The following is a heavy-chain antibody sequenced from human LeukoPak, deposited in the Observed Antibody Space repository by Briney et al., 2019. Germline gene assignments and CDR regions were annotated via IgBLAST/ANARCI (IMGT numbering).Heavy chain of an antibody. J-gene: IGHJ4*02. CDR2: ISASGSYI. CDR1: GFTFDTYR. CDR3: ARGPWDY. V-gene: IGHV3-21*04. Sequence: GGSLRLSCAASGFTFDTYRMNWVRQAPGKGLEWVSSISASGSYIYYADSLKGRFTISRDNAKNTLFLQMNSLKPEDTAVYYCARGPWDYWGQGTLVTVSS.